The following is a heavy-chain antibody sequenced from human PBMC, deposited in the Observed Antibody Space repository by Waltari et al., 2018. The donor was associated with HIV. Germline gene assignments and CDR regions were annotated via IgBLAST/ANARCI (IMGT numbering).Heavy chain of an antibody. J-gene: IGHJ6*02. Sequence: QVQLLESGPGLVKPSETLSLTCTVFGGSVSRGNYYWTSIRPTPGQGLEWIGYVYSSGSTNYNPSLKSRVTISIDTSKNQISLKLKSVTAADTAVYFCARDCSGGSCYPPNYYYYYGLDVWGQGTTVTVSS. CDR2: VYSSGST. CDR1: GGSVSRGNYY. V-gene: IGHV4-61*01. CDR3: ARDCSGGSCYPPNYYYYYGLDV. D-gene: IGHD2-15*01.